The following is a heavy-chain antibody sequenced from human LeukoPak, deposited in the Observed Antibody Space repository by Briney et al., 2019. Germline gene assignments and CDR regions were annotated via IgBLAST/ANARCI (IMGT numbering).Heavy chain of an antibody. V-gene: IGHV3-53*01. CDR2: TYSGGAT. J-gene: IGHJ4*02. Sequence: GGSLRPSCAVSGFTVSSNYMTWVRQAPGKGLEWVSVTYSGGATHYADSVKGRFTISRDNSKNTLNLQMNSLRAEDTAIYYCASERENTYGPLGYWGQGTLVTVSS. D-gene: IGHD5-18*01. CDR1: GFTVSSNY. CDR3: ASERENTYGPLGY.